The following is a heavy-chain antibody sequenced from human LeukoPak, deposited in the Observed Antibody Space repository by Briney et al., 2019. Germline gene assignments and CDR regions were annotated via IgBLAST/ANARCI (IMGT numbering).Heavy chain of an antibody. CDR2: IYCSGST. CDR3: FNDYGGSGDY. D-gene: IGHD4-23*01. J-gene: IGHJ4*02. Sequence: SETLSLTCTVSGGSISSYYWSWIRQPPGKGLEWIGSIYCSGSTYYNPSLKSRVTISVDTSKNQFSLKLSSVTAADTAVYYCFNDYGGSGDYWGQGTLVTVSS. CDR1: GGSISSYY. V-gene: IGHV4-59*05.